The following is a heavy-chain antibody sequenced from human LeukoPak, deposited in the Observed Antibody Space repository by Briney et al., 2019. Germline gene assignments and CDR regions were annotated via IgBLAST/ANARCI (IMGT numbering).Heavy chain of an antibody. CDR1: GESFSGYY. J-gene: IGHJ6*03. Sequence: PSETLSLTCAVYGESFSGYYWSWIRQPPGKGLEWIGEINHSGSTNYNPSLKSRVTISVDTSKNQFSLKLSSVTAADTAVYYCARGPRNRLRDFWSGYYYYYYYMDVWGKGTTVTVSS. D-gene: IGHD3-3*01. V-gene: IGHV4-34*01. CDR3: ARGPRNRLRDFWSGYYYYYYYMDV. CDR2: INHSGST.